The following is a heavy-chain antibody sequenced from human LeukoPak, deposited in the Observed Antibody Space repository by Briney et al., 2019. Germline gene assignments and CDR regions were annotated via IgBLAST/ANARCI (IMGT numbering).Heavy chain of an antibody. CDR2: IRYDGSNK. CDR3: ARDYYYDSSGEQFDY. Sequence: GGSLRLSCATSAFTFSSYGMHWVRQAPGKGLEWVAFIRYDGSNKYYADYVKGRFTISRDNSKNTLYLQMNSLRAEDTALYYCARDYYYDSSGEQFDYCGQGTLVTVSS. CDR1: AFTFSSYG. D-gene: IGHD3-22*01. J-gene: IGHJ4*02. V-gene: IGHV3-30*02.